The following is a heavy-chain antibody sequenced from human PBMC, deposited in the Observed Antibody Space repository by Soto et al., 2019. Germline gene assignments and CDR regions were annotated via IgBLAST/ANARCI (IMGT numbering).Heavy chain of an antibody. Sequence: QVQLVRSGAEVKKPGSSVKVSCKASGGTFSSYTLAWVRQAPGQGLEWMGEIIPIFGTTNYVQKFQGRVTITADVSTNTAYMELSSLRSEDTAMYYCARDSIAASGTDYWGQGTLVTVSS. J-gene: IGHJ4*02. CDR3: ARDSIAASGTDY. CDR2: IIPIFGTT. V-gene: IGHV1-69*01. D-gene: IGHD6-13*01. CDR1: GGTFSSYT.